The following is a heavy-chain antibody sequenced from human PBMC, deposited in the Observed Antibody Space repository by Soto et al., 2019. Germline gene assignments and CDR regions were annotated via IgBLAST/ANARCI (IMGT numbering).Heavy chain of an antibody. D-gene: IGHD3-10*01. Sequence: EVQLLESGGGLVQPGGSLRLSCAASGFTFNNYAMTWVRQAPGKGLEWVSAISGGGDTTSYADSVKGRFTVSRDVSKNTLYLQMSSLRAEDTALYYCAKGRGGSGSLTPRVDFWGQGTLLTVSS. V-gene: IGHV3-23*01. CDR1: GFTFNNYA. CDR3: AKGRGGSGSLTPRVDF. J-gene: IGHJ4*02. CDR2: ISGGGDTT.